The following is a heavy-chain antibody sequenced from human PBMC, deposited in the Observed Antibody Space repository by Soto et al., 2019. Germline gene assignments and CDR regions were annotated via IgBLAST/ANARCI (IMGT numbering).Heavy chain of an antibody. CDR2: IVVGSGNT. Sequence: ASVKVSCKASGFTFTSSAMQWVRQARGQRLEWIGWIVVGSGNTNYAQKFQDRVTITTDVSTSTAYMELSSLRSEDTAVYYCAISVDTAMASLYYYYYGMDVWGQGTTVTVSS. CDR1: GFTFTSSA. D-gene: IGHD5-18*01. V-gene: IGHV1-58*02. J-gene: IGHJ6*02. CDR3: AISVDTAMASLYYYYYGMDV.